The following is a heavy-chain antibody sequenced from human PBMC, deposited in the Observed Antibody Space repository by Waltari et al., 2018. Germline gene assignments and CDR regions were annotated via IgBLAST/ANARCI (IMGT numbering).Heavy chain of an antibody. CDR1: GGSISSGSYY. J-gene: IGHJ6*03. CDR3: ARAGDYDSSGYYSTLYYYYYYMDV. D-gene: IGHD3-22*01. V-gene: IGHV4-61*02. CDR2: IYTSGST. Sequence: QVQLQESGPGLVKPSQTLSLTCTVSGGSISSGSYYWSWIRQPAGKGLGWIGRIYTSGSTNYNPSLKSRVTISVDTSKNQFSLKLSSVTAADTAVYYCARAGDYDSSGYYSTLYYYYYYMDVWGKGTTVTVSS.